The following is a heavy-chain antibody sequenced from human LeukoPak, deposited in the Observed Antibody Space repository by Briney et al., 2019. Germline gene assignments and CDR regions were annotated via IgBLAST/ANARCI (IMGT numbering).Heavy chain of an antibody. J-gene: IGHJ4*02. V-gene: IGHV1-18*01. D-gene: IGHD6-19*01. CDR2: ISAYNGNT. CDR1: GYTFTSYG. Sequence: ASVKVSCEASGYTFTSYGISWVRQAPGQGLEWMGWISAYNGNTNYAQKLQGRVTMTTDTSTSTAYMELRSLRSDDTAVYYCAREGNSSGWYPRSFGYWGQGTLVTVSS. CDR3: AREGNSSGWYPRSFGY.